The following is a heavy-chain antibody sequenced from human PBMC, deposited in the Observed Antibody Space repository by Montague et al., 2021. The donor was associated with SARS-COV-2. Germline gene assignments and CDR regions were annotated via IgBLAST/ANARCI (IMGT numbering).Heavy chain of an antibody. CDR3: ARDVGWYSSSWFDY. CDR1: GASISSGGYY. CDR2: IYYSGST. D-gene: IGHD6-13*01. J-gene: IGHJ4*02. V-gene: IGHV4-31*03. Sequence: TLSLTCTVSGASISSGGYYWGWIRQHPGKGLEWIGYIYYSGSTYYNPSLKSRVTISVDTSKNQFSLKLSSVTAADTAVYYCARDVGWYSSSWFDYWGQGTLVTVSS.